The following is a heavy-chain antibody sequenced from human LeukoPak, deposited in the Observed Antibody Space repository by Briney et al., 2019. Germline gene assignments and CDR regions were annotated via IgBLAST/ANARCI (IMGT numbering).Heavy chain of an antibody. CDR1: GGSLSSGDYH. J-gene: IGHJ3*02. CDR2: IYYSWST. D-gene: IGHD6-19*01. Sequence: PSQTLSLLCTVSGGSLSSGDYHWSWIRQPPGKGLEWIGYIYYSWSTYYHPSLKSRVTISVDTSKNQFSLKLSSVTTADTAVYYCARDLSAVAGPRSAFDIWGQGTMVTVSS. V-gene: IGHV4-30-4*08. CDR3: ARDLSAVAGPRSAFDI.